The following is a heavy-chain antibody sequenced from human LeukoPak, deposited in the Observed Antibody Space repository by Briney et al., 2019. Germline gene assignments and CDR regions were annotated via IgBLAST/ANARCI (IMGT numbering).Heavy chain of an antibody. V-gene: IGHV3-21*01. D-gene: IGHD3-22*01. J-gene: IGHJ4*02. CDR3: VRLRRNNDRSGYYYYYDY. Sequence: GGSLTLFCAASGYTFRDFSVNWVRHAPGKGLEGVSSISVRSNYRYYADSVRGRFTISRDDARDSLFLQMNSLRAEDTAVYFCVRLRRNNDRSGYYYYYDYWGQGTLVTVSS. CDR2: ISVRSNYR. CDR1: GYTFRDFS.